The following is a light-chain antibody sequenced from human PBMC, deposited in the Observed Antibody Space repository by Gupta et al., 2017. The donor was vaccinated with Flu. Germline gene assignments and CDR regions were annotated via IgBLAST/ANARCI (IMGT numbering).Light chain of an antibody. CDR1: SW. Sequence: SWLAWYQQKPGKAPKLLIYKASSLESGVPSRFSGSGSGTEFTLTISSLQPDDFATYYCQQDNRLMFSFGGGTKLEIK. V-gene: IGKV1-5*03. J-gene: IGKJ4*01. CDR2: KAS. CDR3: QQDNRLMFS.